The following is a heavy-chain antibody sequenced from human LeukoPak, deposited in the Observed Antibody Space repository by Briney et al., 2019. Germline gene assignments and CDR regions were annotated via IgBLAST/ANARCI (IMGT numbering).Heavy chain of an antibody. CDR2: ISWNSGSI. CDR1: GFTFDDYA. J-gene: IGHJ6*02. CDR3: AKDQRGSSYYYYYGMDV. Sequence: GGSLRLSCAASGFTFDDYAMHWVRQAPGKGLEWVSGISWNSGSIGYADSVKGRFTISRDNAKNSLYLQMNSLRAKDTALYYCAKDQRGSSYYYYYGMDVWGQGTTVTVSS. D-gene: IGHD6-6*01. V-gene: IGHV3-9*01.